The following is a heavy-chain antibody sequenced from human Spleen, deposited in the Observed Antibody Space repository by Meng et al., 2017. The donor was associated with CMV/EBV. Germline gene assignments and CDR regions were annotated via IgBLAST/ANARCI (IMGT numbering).Heavy chain of an antibody. D-gene: IGHD3-22*01. J-gene: IGHJ4*02. CDR1: GGSISSSSYY. V-gene: IGHV4-39*01. Sequence: SGGSISSSSYYWGWIRQPPGKGLEWIGSIYYSGSTYYNPSLKSRVTISVDTSKNQFSLKLSSVTAADTAVYYCARTVVDSSGYYDYWGQGTLVTVSS. CDR3: ARTVVDSSGYYDY. CDR2: IYYSGST.